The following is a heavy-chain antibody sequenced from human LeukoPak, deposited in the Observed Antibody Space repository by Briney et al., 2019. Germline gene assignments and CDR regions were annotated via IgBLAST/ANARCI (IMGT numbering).Heavy chain of an antibody. D-gene: IGHD2-2*01. J-gene: IGHJ4*02. Sequence: GASVKVSCKASGYTFTSYGISWVRQAPGQGLEWMGWISASNGNTNYAQNLQGRVTMTTDTSTGTAYMELRSLRSDDTAVYYCAREIPYPDCGSSGCYGPWDYWGQGTLVTVSS. CDR1: GYTFTSYG. CDR3: AREIPYPDCGSSGCYGPWDY. CDR2: ISASNGNT. V-gene: IGHV1-18*01.